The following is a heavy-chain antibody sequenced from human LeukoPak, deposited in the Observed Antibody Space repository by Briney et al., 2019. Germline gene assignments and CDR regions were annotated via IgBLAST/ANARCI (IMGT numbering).Heavy chain of an antibody. Sequence: GGSLRLSCAASGFTFSDYYMRWIRQAPGKGLEWVSVIYGGGSTKYADSVKGRFTTSRDNSKNTLYLQMNSLRAEDTAVYYCARGSGYSGYGFDYWGQGTLVTVSS. D-gene: IGHD5-12*01. V-gene: IGHV3-53*01. CDR3: ARGSGYSGYGFDY. CDR2: IYGGGST. CDR1: GFTFSDYY. J-gene: IGHJ4*02.